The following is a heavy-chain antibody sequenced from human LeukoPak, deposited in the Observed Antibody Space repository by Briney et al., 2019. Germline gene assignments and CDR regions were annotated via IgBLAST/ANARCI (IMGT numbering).Heavy chain of an antibody. J-gene: IGHJ4*02. CDR1: GFTFSSYS. D-gene: IGHD3-22*01. CDR2: ISGSGGST. V-gene: IGHV3-23*01. Sequence: GGSLRLSCAASGFTFSSYSMNWARQAPGKGLEWVSAISGSGGSTYYADSVKGRFTISRDNSKNTLYLQMNSLRAEDTAVYYCAKDDTSGYYYLRGWGQGTLVTVSS. CDR3: AKDDTSGYYYLRG.